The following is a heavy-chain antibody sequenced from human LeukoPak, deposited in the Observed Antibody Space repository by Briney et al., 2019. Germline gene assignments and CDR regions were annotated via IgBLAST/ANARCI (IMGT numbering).Heavy chain of an antibody. D-gene: IGHD1-14*01. V-gene: IGHV3-30-3*01. CDR1: GFTFSSYA. CDR2: ISYDGSNK. Sequence: GGSLRLPCAASGFTFSSYAMHWVRQAPGKGLEWVAVISYDGSNKYYADSVKGRFTISRDNSKSTLYLQMNSLRAEDTAVYYCARDPEGFDYWGQGTQVTVSS. J-gene: IGHJ4*02. CDR3: ARDPEGFDY.